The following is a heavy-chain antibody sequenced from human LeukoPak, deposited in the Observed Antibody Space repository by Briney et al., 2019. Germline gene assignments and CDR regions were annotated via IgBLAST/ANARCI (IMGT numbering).Heavy chain of an antibody. CDR2: ISSSGNTI. D-gene: IGHD4-17*01. J-gene: IGHJ4*02. V-gene: IGHV3-48*03. Sequence: PRGSLRLSCAASGFTFSSYEMNWVRQAPGKGLEWVSYISSSGNTIFYADSVKGRFTLSRDNAKNSLFLQMNSLRAEDTAVHYCAREDGGYGAYVGYWGQGTLFTVSS. CDR1: GFTFSSYE. CDR3: AREDGGYGAYVGY.